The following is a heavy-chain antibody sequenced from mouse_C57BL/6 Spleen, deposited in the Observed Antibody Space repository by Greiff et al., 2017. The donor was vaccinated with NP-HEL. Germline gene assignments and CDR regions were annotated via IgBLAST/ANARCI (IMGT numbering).Heavy chain of an antibody. CDR2: ISSGGDYI. J-gene: IGHJ1*03. CDR3: TRDISYGSSYWYFDV. V-gene: IGHV5-9-1*02. CDR1: GFTFSSYA. Sequence: EVKLVESGEGLVKPGGSLKLSCAASGFTFSSYAMSWVRQTPEKRLEWVAYISSGGDYIYYADTVKGRFTISRDNARNTLYLQMSSLKSEDTAMYYCTRDISYGSSYWYFDVWGTGTTVTVSS. D-gene: IGHD1-1*01.